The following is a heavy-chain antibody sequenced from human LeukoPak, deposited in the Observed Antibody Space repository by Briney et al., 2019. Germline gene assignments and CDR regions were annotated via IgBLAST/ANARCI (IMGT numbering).Heavy chain of an antibody. CDR1: GGSISSGSSY. Sequence: SETLSLTCTVSGGSISSGSSYAGWIRQPPGKGLGWMGCIYYSGSTYYNPSLKSRVTISVDTSKNQFALKLSSVTAADTAVYYCARLSNAYGDYAGYWYFDLWGRGTLVTVSS. CDR2: IYYSGST. J-gene: IGHJ2*01. D-gene: IGHD4-17*01. CDR3: ARLSNAYGDYAGYWYFDL. V-gene: IGHV4-39*01.